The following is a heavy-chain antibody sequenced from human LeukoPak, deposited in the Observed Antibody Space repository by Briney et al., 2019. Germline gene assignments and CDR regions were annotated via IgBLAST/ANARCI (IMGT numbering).Heavy chain of an antibody. J-gene: IGHJ6*02. CDR3: ATVHIGSGSSYLTQSYYYYGMDV. CDR1: GGTFSSYA. D-gene: IGHD3-10*01. V-gene: IGHV1-69*13. Sequence: ASVKLSCKASGGTFSSYAISWVRQAPGQGLEWMGGIIPIFGTANYAQKFQGRVTITADESTSTAYMELSSLRSEDTAVYYCATVHIGSGSSYLTQSYYYYGMDVWGQGTTVTVSS. CDR2: IIPIFGTA.